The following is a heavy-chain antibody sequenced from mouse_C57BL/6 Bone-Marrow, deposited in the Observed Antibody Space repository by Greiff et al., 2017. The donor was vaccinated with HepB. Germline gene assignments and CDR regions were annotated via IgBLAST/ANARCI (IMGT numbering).Heavy chain of an antibody. CDR1: GFSFNTYA. CDR3: VRHNHEGFAY. J-gene: IGHJ3*01. V-gene: IGHV10-1*01. Sequence: EVKVVESGGGLVQPKGSLKLSCAASGFSFNTYAMNWVRQAPGKGLEWVARIRSKSNNYATYYADSVKDRFTISRDDSESMLYLQMNNLKTEDTAMYYCVRHNHEGFAYWGQGTLVTVSA. CDR2: IRSKSNNYAT.